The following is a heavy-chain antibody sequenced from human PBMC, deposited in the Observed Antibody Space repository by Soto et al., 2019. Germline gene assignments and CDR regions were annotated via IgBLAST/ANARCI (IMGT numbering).Heavy chain of an antibody. Sequence: SETLSLTCTVSGGSITSSSYYWGWIRQPPGKRLEWIGSIYYSGSTYYNPSLKSRVTISVDTSKNQFSLKLSSVTAADTAVYYCARIETYYDILTGFYYYYGMDVWGQGTTVT. J-gene: IGHJ6*02. V-gene: IGHV4-39*01. CDR2: IYYSGST. CDR3: ARIETYYDILTGFYYYYGMDV. D-gene: IGHD3-9*01. CDR1: GGSITSSSYY.